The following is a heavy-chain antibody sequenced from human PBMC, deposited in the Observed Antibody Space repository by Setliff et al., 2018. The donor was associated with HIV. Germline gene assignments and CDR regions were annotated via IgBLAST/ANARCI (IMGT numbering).Heavy chain of an antibody. D-gene: IGHD5-12*01. CDR3: ARQVSIPGVAITPVDY. CDR1: GDSIRGYH. CDR2: VFYTGFA. Sequence: SETLSLTCTVSGDSIRGYHWSWIRQPPGKGLEWMGYVFYTGFAAYNPSLKGRLTIPVDTSKSQFSLRLTSVTAADTAIYYCARQVSIPGVAITPVDYWGQGALVTVSS. V-gene: IGHV4-59*08. J-gene: IGHJ4*02.